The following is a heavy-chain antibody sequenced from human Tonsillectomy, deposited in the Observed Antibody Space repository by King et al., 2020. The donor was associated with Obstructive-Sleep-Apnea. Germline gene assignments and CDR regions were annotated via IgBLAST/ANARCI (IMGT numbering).Heavy chain of an antibody. CDR2: ISGSGDST. J-gene: IGHJ6*02. CDR3: ANLYYGPRLYGMDV. V-gene: IGHV3-23*04. CDR1: ALTFSVLTFSSYA. Sequence: VQLVESGGGLVQPGGSLRLSCEASALTFSVLTFSSYAMNWVRQAPGKGLEWVSAISGSGDSTYYASSVKGRFTISKDNSKNTLYLQMNSLRAEDTAVYYCANLYYGPRLYGMDVWGQGTTVTVSS. D-gene: IGHD3-10*01.